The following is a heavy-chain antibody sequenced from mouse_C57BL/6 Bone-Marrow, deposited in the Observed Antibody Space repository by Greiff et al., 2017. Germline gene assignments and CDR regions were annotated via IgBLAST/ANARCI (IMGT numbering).Heavy chain of an antibody. Sequence: QVQLKQPGAELVKPGASVKLSCKASGYTFTSYCMHWVKQRPGRGLEWIGRFDPNSGGTKYNEKFKSKATLTVDKPSSSAYMQLSSLTSEDSAFYYCARRNLRDWGQGTTLTVSS. D-gene: IGHD3-3*01. V-gene: IGHV1-72*01. J-gene: IGHJ2*01. CDR3: ARRNLRD. CDR1: GYTFTSYC. CDR2: FDPNSGGT.